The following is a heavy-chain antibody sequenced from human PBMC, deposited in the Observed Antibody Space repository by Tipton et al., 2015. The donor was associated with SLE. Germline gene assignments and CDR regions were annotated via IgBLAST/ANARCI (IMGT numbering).Heavy chain of an antibody. Sequence: SLRPSCAASGFTFSSYGMHWVRQAPGKGLEWVAFIRYDGSNKYYADSVKGRFTISRDNSKNTLYLQMNSLRAEDTAVYYCARGYSSSWSFDYWGQGTLVTVSS. V-gene: IGHV3-30*02. CDR3: ARGYSSSWSFDY. D-gene: IGHD6-13*01. CDR1: GFTFSSYG. J-gene: IGHJ4*02. CDR2: IRYDGSNK.